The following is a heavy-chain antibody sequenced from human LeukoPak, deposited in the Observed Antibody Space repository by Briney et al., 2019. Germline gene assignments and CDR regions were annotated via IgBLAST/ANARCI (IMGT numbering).Heavy chain of an antibody. D-gene: IGHD3-10*01. Sequence: ASVKVSCKASGYTFTGYYMHWVRQAPGQGLEWIGRINPNSGGTNYAQKFQGRVTMTRDTSISTAYMELSRLRSDDTAVYYCARDLLLWFGELFGNWFDPWGQGTLVTVSS. CDR1: GYTFTGYY. V-gene: IGHV1-2*06. CDR2: INPNSGGT. CDR3: ARDLLLWFGELFGNWFDP. J-gene: IGHJ5*02.